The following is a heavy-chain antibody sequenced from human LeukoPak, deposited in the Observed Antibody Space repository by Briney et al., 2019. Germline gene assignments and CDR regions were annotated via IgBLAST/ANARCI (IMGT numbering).Heavy chain of an antibody. D-gene: IGHD3-22*01. CDR1: GFNVSSYG. CDR2: IWYDGSNK. CDR3: ARGDYDSSGYYYEGPEPPFDY. Sequence: GGSLRLSCAASGFNVSSYGMHWVRQAPGKGLEWVAVIWYDGSNKYYADSVKGRFTISRNNSKNTLYLQMNSLRAEDTAVYYCARGDYDSSGYYYEGPEPPFDYWGQGTLVTVSS. J-gene: IGHJ4*02. V-gene: IGHV3-33*08.